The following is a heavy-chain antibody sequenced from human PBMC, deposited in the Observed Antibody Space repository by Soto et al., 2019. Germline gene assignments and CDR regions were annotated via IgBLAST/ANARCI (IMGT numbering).Heavy chain of an antibody. CDR3: ARDRPHYGSGSYTVESLDY. J-gene: IGHJ4*02. CDR1: GGSISSGGYY. CDR2: IYYSGST. V-gene: IGHV4-31*03. D-gene: IGHD3-10*01. Sequence: QVQLQESGPGLVKPSQTLSLTCTVSGGSISSGGYYWSWIRQHPGKGLAWIGYIYYSGSTYYNPSPKSRVTISVDTSKNQFSLKLSAVTAADTAVYYCARDRPHYGSGSYTVESLDYWGQGTLVTVSS.